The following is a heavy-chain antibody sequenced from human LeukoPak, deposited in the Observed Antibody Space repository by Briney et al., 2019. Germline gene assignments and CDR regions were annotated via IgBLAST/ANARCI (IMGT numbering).Heavy chain of an antibody. Sequence: GGSLRLSCAASGFTFSSYWMSWVRQAPGKGLEWVANIKQDGSEKYYVDSVKGRFTISRDNAKNSLYLQMNSLRAEDTAVYYCARGSVEDGYIIDYWGQGTLVTVSS. V-gene: IGHV3-7*01. J-gene: IGHJ4*02. CDR2: IKQDGSEK. CDR3: ARGSVEDGYIIDY. CDR1: GFTFSSYW. D-gene: IGHD5-24*01.